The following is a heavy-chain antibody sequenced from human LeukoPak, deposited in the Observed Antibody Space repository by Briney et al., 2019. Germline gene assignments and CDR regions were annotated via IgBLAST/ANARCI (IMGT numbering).Heavy chain of an antibody. Sequence: PSQTLSLTCTVSGGSVSSGGYYWSWIRQHPGRGLEWIGYIYYSGSTYYNPSLKSRVTISVDTSKNQFSLKLSSVTAADTAVYYCARDRGDYVDYWGQGTLVTVSS. V-gene: IGHV4-31*03. CDR1: GGSVSSGGYY. J-gene: IGHJ4*02. D-gene: IGHD4-17*01. CDR2: IYYSGST. CDR3: ARDRGDYVDY.